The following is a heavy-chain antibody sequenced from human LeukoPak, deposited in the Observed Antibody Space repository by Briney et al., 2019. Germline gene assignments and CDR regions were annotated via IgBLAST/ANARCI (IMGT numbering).Heavy chain of an antibody. CDR1: GFTFGSYI. Sequence: GGSLRLSCAASGFTFGSYIMNWVRQAPGKGLEWVSYISSSGSTIYYSDSVKGRFTISRDNAKNSVYLQMNSLRAEDTAVYYCARGRGCSSMSCYPDYWGQGTLVTVSS. V-gene: IGHV3-48*01. J-gene: IGHJ4*02. CDR2: ISSSGSTI. D-gene: IGHD2-2*01. CDR3: ARGRGCSSMSCYPDY.